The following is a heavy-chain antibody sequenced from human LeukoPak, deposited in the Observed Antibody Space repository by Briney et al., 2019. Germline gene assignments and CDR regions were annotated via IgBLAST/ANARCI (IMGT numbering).Heavy chain of an antibody. Sequence: GGSLRLSCAASGFTFSSYGMHWVRQAPGKGLEWVAVIWYDGSNKYYADSVKGRFTISRDNSKNTLYLQMNSLRAEDTAVYYCARDPRSSGNYHYYGMDVWGKGTTVTVSS. CDR2: IWYDGSNK. D-gene: IGHD6-6*01. J-gene: IGHJ6*04. CDR1: GFTFSSYG. CDR3: ARDPRSSGNYHYYGMDV. V-gene: IGHV3-33*01.